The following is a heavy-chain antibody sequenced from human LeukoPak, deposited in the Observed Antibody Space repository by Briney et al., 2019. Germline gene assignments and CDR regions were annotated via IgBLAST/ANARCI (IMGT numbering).Heavy chain of an antibody. CDR3: ASDFWRNSGGYYYGMDV. CDR2: ISAYNGNT. V-gene: IGHV1-18*01. CDR1: GYTFTSYG. Sequence: ASVKVSCKASGYTFTSYGISWVRQAPGQGLEWMGWISAYNGNTNYAQKLQGRVTMTTDTSTSTAYMELRSLRSDDTAVYYCASDFWRNSGGYYYGMDVWGQGTTVTVSS. D-gene: IGHD3-3*01. J-gene: IGHJ6*02.